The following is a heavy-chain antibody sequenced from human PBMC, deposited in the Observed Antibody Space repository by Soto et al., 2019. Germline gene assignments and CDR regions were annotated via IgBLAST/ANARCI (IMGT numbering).Heavy chain of an antibody. J-gene: IGHJ4*02. Sequence: EVQLVESGGGLVQPGGSLRLSCAGSGFTLSDHYIDWVRQAPGKGLEWVGRSRDKPQGYSTAYAASVKGRFTTSRDESKNSAYLQMNSLRAEDTAVYYCAKGELINPQLFEFWGQGALVTVSS. CDR3: AKGELINPQLFEF. CDR2: SRDKPQGYST. CDR1: GFTLSDHY. V-gene: IGHV3-72*01. D-gene: IGHD1-26*01.